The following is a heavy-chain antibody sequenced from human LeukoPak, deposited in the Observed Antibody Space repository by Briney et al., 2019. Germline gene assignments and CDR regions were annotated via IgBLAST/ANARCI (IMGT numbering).Heavy chain of an antibody. CDR3: ATSAPAEIAVATT. CDR2: ISYDGSNK. J-gene: IGHJ5*02. Sequence: GGSLRLSCAASGFTFSSYGMHWVRQAPGKGLEWVAVISYDGSNKYYADSVKGRFTISRDNSKNTLYLQMNSLRAEDTAVYYCATSAPAEIAVATTWGQGTLVTVSS. CDR1: GFTFSSYG. V-gene: IGHV3-30*03. D-gene: IGHD6-19*01.